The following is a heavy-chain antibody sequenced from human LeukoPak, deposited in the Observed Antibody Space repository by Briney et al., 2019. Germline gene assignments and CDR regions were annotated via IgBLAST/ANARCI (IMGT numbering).Heavy chain of an antibody. D-gene: IGHD5-18*01. J-gene: IGHJ4*02. V-gene: IGHV3-11*04. CDR3: ARDRASGYSYGEGLDY. CDR2: SSSGSTI. Sequence: SSSGSTIYYADSVKGRFTISRDNAKNSLYLQMNSLRAEDTAVYYCARDRASGYSYGEGLDYWGQGTLVTVSS.